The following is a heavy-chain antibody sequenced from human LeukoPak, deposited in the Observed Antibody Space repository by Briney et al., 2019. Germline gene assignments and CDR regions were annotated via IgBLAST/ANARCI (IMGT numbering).Heavy chain of an antibody. V-gene: IGHV1-69*05. D-gene: IGHD1-26*01. Sequence: SVKVTCKASGGTFSTYAINWVRQAPGQGLEWMGGIIPIFGTANYAQKFQGRVTITTDESTSTAYMELSSLRSEDTAVYYCARVFARSGEISGSYYYYWGQGTLVTVSS. CDR1: GGTFSTYA. CDR3: ARVFARSGEISGSYYYY. CDR2: IIPIFGTA. J-gene: IGHJ4*02.